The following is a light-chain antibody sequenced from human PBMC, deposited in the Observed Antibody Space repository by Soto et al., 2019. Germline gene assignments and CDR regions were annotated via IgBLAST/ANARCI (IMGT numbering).Light chain of an antibody. Sequence: DIQMTQSPSSLSASVGDRVTITCRASQSISSHLTWYQHKPGKAPNLLIYAASSLQSGVPSRFSGSGSGTDFTLTISSLQPDDFATYYCQQSYSTPYTFGQGTKLEIK. CDR2: AAS. J-gene: IGKJ2*01. CDR3: QQSYSTPYT. CDR1: QSISSH. V-gene: IGKV1-39*01.